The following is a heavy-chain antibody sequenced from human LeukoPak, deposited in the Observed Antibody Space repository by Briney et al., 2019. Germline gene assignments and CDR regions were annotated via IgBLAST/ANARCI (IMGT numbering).Heavy chain of an antibody. Sequence: GALRLSCAASGFTFSSYGMHWVRQAPGKGLEWVAVIRYDGSNKYYADSVKGRFTISRDNSKNTLYLQMNSLRAEDTAVYYCARDRGYSGYDSHYFDYWGQGTLVTVSS. J-gene: IGHJ4*02. CDR2: IRYDGSNK. CDR1: GFTFSSYG. V-gene: IGHV3-33*08. D-gene: IGHD5-12*01. CDR3: ARDRGYSGYDSHYFDY.